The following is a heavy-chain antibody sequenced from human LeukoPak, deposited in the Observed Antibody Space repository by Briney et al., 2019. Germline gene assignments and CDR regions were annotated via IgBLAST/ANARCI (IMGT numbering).Heavy chain of an antibody. V-gene: IGHV3-53*01. D-gene: IGHD4-17*01. J-gene: IGHJ4*02. CDR3: ARTLVDYGDYTYYFDY. CDR2: IYSGGST. CDR1: GFTVSSNY. Sequence: GGSLRLSCAASGFTVSSNYMSWARQAPGKGLEWVSVIYSGGSTYYADSVKGRFTISRDNSKNTLYLQMNSLRAEDTAVYYCARTLVDYGDYTYYFDYWGQGTLVTVSS.